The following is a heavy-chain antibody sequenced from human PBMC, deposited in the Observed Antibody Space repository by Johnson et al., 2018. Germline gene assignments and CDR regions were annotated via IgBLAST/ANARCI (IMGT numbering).Heavy chain of an antibody. CDR1: GFTFSDHY. V-gene: IGHV3-72*01. CDR3: VSASGITYPYFQH. D-gene: IGHD3-10*01. CDR2: TRDQSNSYTT. J-gene: IGHJ1*01. Sequence: VQLVESGGGLVQPGGSLRLSCAASGFTFSDHYMDWVRQAPGKGLEWVGRTRDQSNSYTTEYAASVKGRFTISRDDSKNSLYLQMKSLKTEDTAVYYCVSASGITYPYFQHWGQGTLVTVSS.